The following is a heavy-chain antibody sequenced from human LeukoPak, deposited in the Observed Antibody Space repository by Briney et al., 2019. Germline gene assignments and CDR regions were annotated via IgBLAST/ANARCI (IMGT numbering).Heavy chain of an antibody. CDR3: ARGRWGGLTVTNFDY. D-gene: IGHD4-17*01. Sequence: ASVKVSCKASGYTFTNYYIHWVRQAPGQGLEWMGIINPTGGRTSYAQRFQGRVTMTRGTSTSTVYMELSSLRFQDTAVYFCARGRWGGLTVTNFDYWGQGTLVTVSS. J-gene: IGHJ4*02. CDR2: INPTGGRT. V-gene: IGHV1-46*01. CDR1: GYTFTNYY.